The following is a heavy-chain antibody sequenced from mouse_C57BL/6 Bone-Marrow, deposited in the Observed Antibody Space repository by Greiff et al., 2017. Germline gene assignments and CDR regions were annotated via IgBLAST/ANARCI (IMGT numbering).Heavy chain of an antibody. CDR1: GFTFSNYW. Sequence: EVKLQESGGGLVQPGGSMKLSCVASGFTFSNYWMNWVRQSPEKGLEWVAQIRLKSDNYATNYAGSVKGRFTISRDDSKSSVYLQMNNLRAEDTGIYYCTYLLWVAMDYWGQGTSVTVSS. CDR2: IRLKSDNYAT. V-gene: IGHV6-3*01. CDR3: TYLLWVAMDY. D-gene: IGHD2-1*01. J-gene: IGHJ4*01.